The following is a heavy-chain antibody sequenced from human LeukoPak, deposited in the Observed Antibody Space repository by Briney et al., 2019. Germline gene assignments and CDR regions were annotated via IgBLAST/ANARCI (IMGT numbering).Heavy chain of an antibody. CDR3: ARATGTNLFDY. J-gene: IGHJ4*02. CDR2: ISTDGSTT. Sequence: GGSLRLSCAASGFTFSSYWMHWVRQAPGKGLVWVSRISTDGSTTTYADSVKGRFTISRDNAKNTAYLQMNSLRAEDTAVYYCARATGTNLFDYWGQGTLVTVSS. V-gene: IGHV3-74*01. D-gene: IGHD1-7*01. CDR1: GFTFSSYW.